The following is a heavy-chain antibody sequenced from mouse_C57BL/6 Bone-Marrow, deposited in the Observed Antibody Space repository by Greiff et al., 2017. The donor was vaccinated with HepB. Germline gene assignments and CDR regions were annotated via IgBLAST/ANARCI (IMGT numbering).Heavy chain of an antibody. D-gene: IGHD1-1*01. J-gene: IGHJ4*01. V-gene: IGHV5-12*01. CDR3: AIQDGSSSLYYAMDY. CDR2: ISNGGGST. CDR1: GFTFSDYY. Sequence: EVKLVESGGGLVQPGGSLKLSCAASGFTFSDYYMYWVRQTQEKRLECVAYISNGGGSTYYPDTVKGRFTISRDNAKNTLYLQMSRLKSADTAMYYCAIQDGSSSLYYAMDYWGQGTSVTVSS.